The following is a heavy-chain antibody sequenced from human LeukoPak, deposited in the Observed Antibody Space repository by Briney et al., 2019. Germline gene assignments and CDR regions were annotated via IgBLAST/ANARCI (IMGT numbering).Heavy chain of an antibody. D-gene: IGHD2-15*01. CDR1: SGSFSGYY. CDR2: INHSGST. CDR3: ARTRRYHSCSFDY. Sequence: SETLSLTCAVYSGSFSGYYWSWIRQPPGKGLEWIGEINHSGSTNYNPSLKSRVTISVDTSKNQFSLKLSSVTAADTAVYYCARTRRYHSCSFDYWGQGTLVTVSS. J-gene: IGHJ4*02. V-gene: IGHV4-34*01.